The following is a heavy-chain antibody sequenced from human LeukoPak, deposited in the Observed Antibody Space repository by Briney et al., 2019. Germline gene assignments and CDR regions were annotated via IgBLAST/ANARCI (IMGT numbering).Heavy chain of an antibody. Sequence: SETLSLTCIVSGGSISSGGYYWSWIRQHPGKGLEWIGYIYYSGSTYYNPSLKSRVTISVDTSKNQFSLKLSSVTAADTAVYYCARDSEGSNTNDYYGMDVWGQGTTVTVSS. CDR1: GGSISSGGYY. D-gene: IGHD4-23*01. CDR2: IYYSGST. CDR3: ARDSEGSNTNDYYGMDV. J-gene: IGHJ6*02. V-gene: IGHV4-31*03.